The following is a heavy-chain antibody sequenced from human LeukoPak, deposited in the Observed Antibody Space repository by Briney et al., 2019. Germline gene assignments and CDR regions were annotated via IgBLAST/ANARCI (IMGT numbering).Heavy chain of an antibody. CDR2: ISGYNSNT. CDR1: GYTFTSYG. J-gene: IGHJ4*02. CDR3: ARLVGYYYDSSGYYLDY. V-gene: IGHV1-18*01. D-gene: IGHD3-22*01. Sequence: ASVKVSCKASGYTFTSYGVNWVRQAPRQGLEWMGWISGYNSNTNYAQKLQGRVTMTTDTSTSTAYMELRSLRSDDTAVHYCARLVGYYYDSSGYYLDYWGQGTLVTVSS.